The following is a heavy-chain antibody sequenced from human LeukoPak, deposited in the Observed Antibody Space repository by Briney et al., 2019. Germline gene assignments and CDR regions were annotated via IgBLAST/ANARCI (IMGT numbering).Heavy chain of an antibody. Sequence: GGSLRHSCAASGFTFSSYAMSWVRQAPGKGLDWVSAISGSGGSIYYADSVKGRFTISRDNSKNTLYLQMNSLRAEDTAVYYCAKGTNWNYYFDYWGQGTLVTVSS. CDR1: GFTFSSYA. V-gene: IGHV3-23*01. CDR2: ISGSGGSI. J-gene: IGHJ4*02. D-gene: IGHD1-7*01. CDR3: AKGTNWNYYFDY.